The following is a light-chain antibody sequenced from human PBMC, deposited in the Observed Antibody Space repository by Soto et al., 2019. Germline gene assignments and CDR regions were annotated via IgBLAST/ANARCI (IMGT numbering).Light chain of an antibody. J-gene: IGLJ1*01. Sequence: SVLPQPRSVYGSPGQSVTISCTGTSSDVGGYNYVSWYQQHPGKAPKLMIYDVSKRPSGVPDRFSGSKSGNTASLTISGLQAEDEADYYCCSYAGSYTLYVFGTGTKVTVL. V-gene: IGLV2-11*01. CDR1: SSDVGGYNY. CDR3: CSYAGSYTLYV. CDR2: DVS.